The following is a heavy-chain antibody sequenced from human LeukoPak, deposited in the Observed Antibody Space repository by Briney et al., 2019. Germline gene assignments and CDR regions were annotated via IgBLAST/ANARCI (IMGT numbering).Heavy chain of an antibody. J-gene: IGHJ4*02. CDR3: ASDQVSGVFDY. D-gene: IGHD5/OR15-5a*01. Sequence: GGSLRLSCAGSGFXFSDFYINWIRHSPGKGLEWLAYISPDGSYTTYGDSVKGRFVISRDNAKNSVSLQMNSLRVEDTAVYFCASDQVSGVFDYWGQGARVTVS. CDR1: GFXFSDFY. V-gene: IGHV3-11*05. CDR2: ISPDGSYT.